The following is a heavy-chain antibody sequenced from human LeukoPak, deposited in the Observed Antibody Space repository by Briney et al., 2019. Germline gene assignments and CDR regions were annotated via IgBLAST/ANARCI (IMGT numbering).Heavy chain of an antibody. V-gene: IGHV1-8*01. CDR3: VRTPPNWGFDY. J-gene: IGHJ4*02. CDR1: GYTFTTHD. CDR2: MSPNSGDT. D-gene: IGHD7-27*01. Sequence: ASVKVSCRASGYTFTTHDINWVRQATGQGLEWMGWMSPNSGDTGYAQKFQGRVTMTSDSSISTAFMELSSLRSEDTAIYYCVRTPPNWGFDYWGQGTLVTVST.